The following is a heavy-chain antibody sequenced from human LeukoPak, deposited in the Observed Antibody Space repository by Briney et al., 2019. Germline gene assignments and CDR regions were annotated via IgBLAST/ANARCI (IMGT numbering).Heavy chain of an antibody. J-gene: IGHJ5*02. CDR3: ARGWTGTVAGWFDP. V-gene: IGHV4-59*01. D-gene: IGHD1-7*01. CDR2: ISYSGCT. Sequence: SQTLSLTCTVSGDSITTSYWSWIRRPPGKGLECMGYISYSGCTSYNPSLKSRVTISIDTSKKQISLKLSSVTAADTAVYYCARGWTGTVAGWFDPWGQGTLVTVSS. CDR1: GDSITTSY.